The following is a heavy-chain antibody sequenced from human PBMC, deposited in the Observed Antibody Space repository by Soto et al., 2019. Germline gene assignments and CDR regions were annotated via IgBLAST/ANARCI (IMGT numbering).Heavy chain of an antibody. CDR2: IIPIFGTA. J-gene: IGHJ6*02. D-gene: IGHD3-3*01. CDR3: ARSTDYDFWSGYKRRRYYYGMDV. V-gene: IGHV1-69*13. Sequence: SSVKVSCKASGGTFSSYAISWVRQAPRQGLEWMGGIIPIFGTANYAQKFQGRVTITADESTSTAYMELSSLRSEDTAVYYCARSTDYDFWSGYKRRRYYYGMDVWGQGTTVTVSS. CDR1: GGTFSSYA.